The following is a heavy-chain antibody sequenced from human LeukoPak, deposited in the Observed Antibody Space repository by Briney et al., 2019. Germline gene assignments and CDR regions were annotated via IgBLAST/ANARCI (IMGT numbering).Heavy chain of an antibody. Sequence: SETLSLTCAVYGGSFSGYYWSWIRQPPGKGLEWIGEINHSGSTNYNPSLKSRVTISVDTSKNQFSLKLSSVTAADTAVYYCARGFRGRMYYYDSSGPSDRFDYWGQGTLVTVSS. CDR1: GGSFSGYY. V-gene: IGHV4-34*01. CDR2: INHSGST. CDR3: ARGFRGRMYYYDSSGPSDRFDY. J-gene: IGHJ4*02. D-gene: IGHD3-22*01.